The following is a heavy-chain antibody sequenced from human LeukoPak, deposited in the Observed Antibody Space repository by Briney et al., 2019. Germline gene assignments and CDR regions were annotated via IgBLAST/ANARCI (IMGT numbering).Heavy chain of an antibody. V-gene: IGHV3-66*02. CDR1: GFTVSSNY. Sequence: GGSLRLSCAASGFTVSSNYMSWVRQAPGKGLEWVSVIYSGGSTYYADSVKGRFTISRDNSKNTLYPQMNSLRAEDTAVYYCARELMGYYDSSGYYYYWGQGTLVTVSS. CDR3: ARELMGYYDSSGYYYY. CDR2: IYSGGST. D-gene: IGHD3-22*01. J-gene: IGHJ4*02.